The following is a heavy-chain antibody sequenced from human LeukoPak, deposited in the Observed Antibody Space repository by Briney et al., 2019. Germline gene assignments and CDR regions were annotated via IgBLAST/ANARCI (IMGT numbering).Heavy chain of an antibody. CDR3: ARVGGYSGYLNTYNWFDP. CDR1: GGSFSGYY. CDR2: INHSGST. Sequence: PSETLSLTCAVSGGSFSGYYWSWLRQPPGKGLEWIGEINHSGSTNYNPSLKSRVTISVDTSKNQFSLKLSSVTAADTAVYYCARVGGYSGYLNTYNWFDPWGQGTLVTVSS. D-gene: IGHD5-12*01. J-gene: IGHJ5*02. V-gene: IGHV4-34*01.